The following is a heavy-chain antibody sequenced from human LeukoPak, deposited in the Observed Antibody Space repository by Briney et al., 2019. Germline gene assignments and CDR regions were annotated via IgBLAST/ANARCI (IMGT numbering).Heavy chain of an antibody. CDR1: GFTFSSYA. J-gene: IGHJ5*02. Sequence: GRSLRLSCAASGFTFSSYAMHRVRQAPGKGLEWVAVISYDGSNKYYADSVKGRFTISRDNAKNSLYLQMNSLRAEDTAVYYCARDSSGWYSNWFDPWGQGTLVTVSS. V-gene: IGHV3-30-3*01. CDR3: ARDSSGWYSNWFDP. CDR2: ISYDGSNK. D-gene: IGHD6-19*01.